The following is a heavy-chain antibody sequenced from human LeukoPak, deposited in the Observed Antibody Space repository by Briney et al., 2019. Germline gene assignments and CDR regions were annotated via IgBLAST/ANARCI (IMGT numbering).Heavy chain of an antibody. J-gene: IGHJ3*02. V-gene: IGHV1-69*04. Sequence: GSSVKVSCKASGGTFSSYAISWVRQAPGQGLEWMGRIIPILGIANYAQKFQGRVTITADKSTSTAYMELSSLRSEDTAVYYCARVSYGSGSYYNVGAFDIWGQGTMVTVSS. D-gene: IGHD3-10*01. CDR3: ARVSYGSGSYYNVGAFDI. CDR2: IIPILGIA. CDR1: GGTFSSYA.